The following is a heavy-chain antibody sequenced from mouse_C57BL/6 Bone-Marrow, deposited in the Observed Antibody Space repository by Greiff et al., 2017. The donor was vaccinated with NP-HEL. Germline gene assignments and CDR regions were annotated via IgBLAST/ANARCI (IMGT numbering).Heavy chain of an antibody. CDR3: ARSYDYDVAMDY. CDR1: GFTFSDYY. D-gene: IGHD2-4*01. Sequence: EVKLMESGGGLVQPGGSLKLSCAASGFTFSDYYMYWVRQTPEKRLEWVAYISNGGGSTYYPDTVKGRFTISRDNAKNTLYLQMSRLKSEDTAMYYCARSYDYDVAMDYWGQGTSVTVSS. J-gene: IGHJ4*01. V-gene: IGHV5-12*01. CDR2: ISNGGGST.